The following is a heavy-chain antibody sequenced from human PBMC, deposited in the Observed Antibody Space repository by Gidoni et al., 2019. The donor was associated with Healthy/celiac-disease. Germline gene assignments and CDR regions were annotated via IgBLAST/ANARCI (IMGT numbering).Heavy chain of an antibody. CDR3: ARDLGGSIFGVVTSYGMDV. CDR2: INPNSGGT. Sequence: QVQLVQSGAEVKKPGASVQVSCKASGYTFTGYYMHWVRQAPGQGLEWMGWINPNSGGTNYAQKFQGRVTMTRDTSISTAYMELSRLRSDDTAVYYCARDLGGSIFGVVTSYGMDVWGQGTTVTVSS. J-gene: IGHJ6*02. D-gene: IGHD3-3*01. V-gene: IGHV1-2*02. CDR1: GYTFTGYY.